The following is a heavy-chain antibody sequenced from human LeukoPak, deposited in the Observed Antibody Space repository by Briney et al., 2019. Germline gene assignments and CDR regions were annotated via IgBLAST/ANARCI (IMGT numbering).Heavy chain of an antibody. D-gene: IGHD3-10*01. CDR2: ITNVGTNE. V-gene: IGHV3-30*03. J-gene: IGHJ4*02. CDR1: GFTFTNDA. CDR3: ATERGYYGSGTSLDY. Sequence: GGSLRLSCAASGFTFTNDAMHWVRQAPGKGLEWVALITNVGTNEYYVDSIKGRFTISRDNSKNTLYLQMNSLRPEDTAVYYCATERGYYGSGTSLDYWGPGTLVTVSS.